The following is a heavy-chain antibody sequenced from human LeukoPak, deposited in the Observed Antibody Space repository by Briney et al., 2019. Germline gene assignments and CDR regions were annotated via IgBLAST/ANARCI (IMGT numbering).Heavy chain of an antibody. CDR2: ISGSGGST. J-gene: IGHJ4*02. D-gene: IGHD3-3*01. V-gene: IGHV3-23*01. Sequence: GGSLRLSCAASGFTFGSYAMSWVRQAPGKGLEWVSGISGSGGSTYYADSVKGRFTISRDNSKNTLYLQMNSLRAEDTAVYYCAKPSYDFGSRYYFDYWGQGTLVTVSS. CDR1: GFTFGSYA. CDR3: AKPSYDFGSRYYFDY.